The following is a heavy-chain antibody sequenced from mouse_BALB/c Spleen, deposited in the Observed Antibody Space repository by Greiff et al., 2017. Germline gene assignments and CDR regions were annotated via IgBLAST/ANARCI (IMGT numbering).Heavy chain of an antibody. CDR1: GFTFSSYG. CDR2: ISSGGSYT. V-gene: IGHV5-6*01. CDR3: ARHVDGYYSSYWYFDV. Sequence: EVKLMESGGDLVKPGGSLKLSCAASGFTFSSYGMSWVRQTPDKRLEWVATISSGGSYTYYPDSVKGRFTISRDNAKNTLYLQMSSLKSEDTAMYYCARHVDGYYSSYWYFDVWGAGTTVTVSS. J-gene: IGHJ1*01. D-gene: IGHD2-3*01.